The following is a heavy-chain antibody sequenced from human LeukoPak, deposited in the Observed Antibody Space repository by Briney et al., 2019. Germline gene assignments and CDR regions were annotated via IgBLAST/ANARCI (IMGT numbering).Heavy chain of an antibody. CDR1: GFTFSSYA. CDR2: ISGSGGST. Sequence: GGSLRLSCAASGFTFSSYAMSWVRQAPGKGLEWVAAISGSGGSTYYADSVKGRFTISRDNSKNTPYLQMNSLRAEDTAVYYCARDIVVVVAATPGYFDYWGQGTLVTVSS. CDR3: ARDIVVVVAATPGYFDY. J-gene: IGHJ4*02. D-gene: IGHD2-15*01. V-gene: IGHV3-23*01.